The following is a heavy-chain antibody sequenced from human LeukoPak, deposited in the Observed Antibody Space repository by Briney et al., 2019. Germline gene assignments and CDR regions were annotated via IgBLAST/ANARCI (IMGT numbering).Heavy chain of an antibody. CDR1: GDSISSRTYY. D-gene: IGHD3-10*01. CDR3: ARLYAGTRPPDY. J-gene: IGHJ4*02. V-gene: IGHV4-39*01. Sequence: PSETLSLTCTVSGDSISSRTYYRGWIRQPPGKGLEWIGSIFYSGSTYYNPSLKSRVTISVDTSKSQFSLKLSSVTAADTAVYYCARLYAGTRPPDYWGQGTLVTVSS. CDR2: IFYSGST.